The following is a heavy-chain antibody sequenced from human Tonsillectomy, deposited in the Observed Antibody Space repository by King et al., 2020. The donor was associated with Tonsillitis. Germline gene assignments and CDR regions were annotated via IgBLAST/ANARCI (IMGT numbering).Heavy chain of an antibody. J-gene: IGHJ4*02. CDR1: GFSFSDYW. Sequence: DVQLVESGGGLVQPGGSLRLSCAASGFSFSDYWMHWVRQAPGKGLVWVSRINSDGSSTTYADSVKGRFTISRDNAKNTLYLQMNSLRAEDTAVYFCARDQVVGASIDYWGQGTLVTVSS. CDR3: ARDQVVGASIDY. CDR2: INSDGSST. V-gene: IGHV3-74*01. D-gene: IGHD1-26*01.